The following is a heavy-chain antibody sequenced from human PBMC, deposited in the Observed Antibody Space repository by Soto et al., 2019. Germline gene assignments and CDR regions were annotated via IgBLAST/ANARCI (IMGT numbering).Heavy chain of an antibody. Sequence: GGSLRLSCAASGFTFSRYGMHWVRQAPGKGLEWVAVISYDGSNKYYADSVKGRFTFSRDNSKNTLYLKMNSLRPEDTVLYYCAKSITVTTPDYGNSYTMPFDYWGKGTLVTVSS. CDR2: ISYDGSNK. V-gene: IGHV3-30*18. CDR1: GFTFSRYG. J-gene: IGHJ4*02. CDR3: AKSITVTTPDYGNSYTMPFDY. D-gene: IGHD5-18*01.